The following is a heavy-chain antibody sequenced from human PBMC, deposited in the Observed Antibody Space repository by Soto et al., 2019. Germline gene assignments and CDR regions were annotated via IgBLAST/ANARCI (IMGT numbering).Heavy chain of an antibody. CDR2: INPNSGGT. V-gene: IGHV1-2*04. CDR1: GYTFTGYY. CDR3: ARLVSAPAAGTNWFDP. J-gene: IGHJ5*02. Sequence: ASVKVSCKASGYTFTGYYMHWVRQAPGQGLEWMGWINPNSGGTNYAQKFQGWVTMTRDTSISTAYMELSRLRSDDTAVYYCARLVSAPAAGTNWFDPWGQGTLVTVSS. D-gene: IGHD6-13*01.